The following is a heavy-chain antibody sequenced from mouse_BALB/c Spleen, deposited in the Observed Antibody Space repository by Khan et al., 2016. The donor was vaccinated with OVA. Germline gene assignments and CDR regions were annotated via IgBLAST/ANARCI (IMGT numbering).Heavy chain of an antibody. D-gene: IGHD1-1*01. Sequence: VQLQQSGAELAKPGASVKMSCKASGYTFTSYWMHWVKQRPGQGLEWIGYITPSTGYSEYNQKFKDKATLTADKSSSTAYMQLSSLTSDDSAVYYCANHGSSSAWFAYWGQGTLVTVSA. J-gene: IGHJ3*01. V-gene: IGHV1-7*01. CDR2: ITPSTGYS. CDR1: GYTFTSYW. CDR3: ANHGSSSAWFAY.